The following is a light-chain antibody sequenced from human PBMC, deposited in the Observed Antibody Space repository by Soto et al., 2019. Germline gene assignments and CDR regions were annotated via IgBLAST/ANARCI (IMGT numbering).Light chain of an antibody. CDR1: QSVSSSY. J-gene: IGKJ3*01. CDR3: QQYGSSPTT. Sequence: EIVLTQSPGTLSLSPGERATLSCRASQSVSSSYLAWYQQKPGQAPRLLIYGASSRATGIPDRFSGSGSGQDFTLTIGRLEPEDFAMYYCQQYGSSPTTFGPGTKVDIK. V-gene: IGKV3-20*01. CDR2: GAS.